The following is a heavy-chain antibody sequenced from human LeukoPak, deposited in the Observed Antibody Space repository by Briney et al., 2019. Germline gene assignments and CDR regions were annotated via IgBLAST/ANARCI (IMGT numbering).Heavy chain of an antibody. CDR1: GYTFTGYY. D-gene: IGHD5-24*01. CDR3: ARESVAATSPYYYYYMGV. CDR2: INPNSGGT. J-gene: IGHJ6*03. V-gene: IGHV1-2*02. Sequence: ASVKVSCKASGYTFTGYYMHWVRQAPGQGLEWMGWINPNSGGTNYAQKFQGRVTMTRDTSISTAYMELSRLRSDDTAVYYCARESVAATSPYYYYYMGVWGKGTTVTVS.